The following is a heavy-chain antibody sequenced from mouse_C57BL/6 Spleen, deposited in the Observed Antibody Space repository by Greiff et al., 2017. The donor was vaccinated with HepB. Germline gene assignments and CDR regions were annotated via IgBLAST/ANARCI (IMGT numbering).Heavy chain of an antibody. D-gene: IGHD1-2*01. CDR1: GYTFTSYW. Sequence: VQLQQPGAELVKPGASVKMSCKASGYTFTSYWITWVKQRPGQGLEWIGDIYPGSGSTNYNEKFKSKATLTVDTSSSTAYMQLSSLTSEDSAVYYCARRGYYGTGDYFDYWGQGTTLTVSS. V-gene: IGHV1-55*01. J-gene: IGHJ2*01. CDR2: IYPGSGST. CDR3: ARRGYYGTGDYFDY.